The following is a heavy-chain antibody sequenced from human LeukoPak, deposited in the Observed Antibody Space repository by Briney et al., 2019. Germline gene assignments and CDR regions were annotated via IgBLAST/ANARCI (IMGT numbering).Heavy chain of an antibody. D-gene: IGHD5-18*01. CDR2: IYYSGST. J-gene: IGHJ4*02. Sequence: PSQTLSLTCTVSGGSISSGNYYWSWIRQPPGKGLEWIGYIYYSGSTNHNPSLKSRVTISVDTSKNQFSLKLSSVTAADTAVYYCARVLHDYGYDYWGQGTPVTVSS. CDR1: GGSISSGNYY. V-gene: IGHV4-61*01. CDR3: ARVLHDYGYDY.